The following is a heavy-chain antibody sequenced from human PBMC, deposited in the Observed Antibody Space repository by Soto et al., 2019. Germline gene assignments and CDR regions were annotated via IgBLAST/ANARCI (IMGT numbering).Heavy chain of an antibody. V-gene: IGHV3-15*01. D-gene: IGHD3-22*01. Sequence: EVQLVESGGGLVKPGGSVRLSCAASGFTFSNAWMSWVRQAPGKGLEWVGRIKSKTAGGTTEYDAPVTDRFTISRDDSKNTLYLQMNSLKTEDTAVYYCARGHRSSGKIFDSWGQGTLVTVSS. J-gene: IGHJ4*02. CDR2: IKSKTAGGTT. CDR3: ARGHRSSGKIFDS. CDR1: GFTFSNAW.